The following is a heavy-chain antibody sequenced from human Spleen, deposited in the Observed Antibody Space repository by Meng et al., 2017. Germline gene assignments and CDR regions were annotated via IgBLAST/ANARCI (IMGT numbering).Heavy chain of an antibody. V-gene: IGHV1-69*05. CDR3: AMSHTYYDILTGYYRDY. J-gene: IGHJ4*02. Sequence: SVKVSCKASGGTFSSYAISWVRQAPGQGLEWMGGIIPIFGTANYAQKFQGRVTITTDESTSTAYMELSSLRSEDTAVYYCAMSHTYYDILTGYYRDYWGQGTLVTVSS. CDR1: GGTFSSYA. CDR2: IIPIFGTA. D-gene: IGHD3-9*01.